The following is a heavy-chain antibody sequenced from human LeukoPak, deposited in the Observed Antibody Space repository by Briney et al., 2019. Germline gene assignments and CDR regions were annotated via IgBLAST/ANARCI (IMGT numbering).Heavy chain of an antibody. Sequence: PGGSLRLSCAASGFNFKNYWMHWVRQAPGKGLEWVSRIINDGSSTTYADSVKGRFTVSRDNAKDTLYLQMNSLRAEDTAVYYCAKAGGSGSYYKPVSLDIWGQGTMVTVSS. CDR1: GFNFKNYW. CDR2: IINDGSST. J-gene: IGHJ3*02. CDR3: AKAGGSGSYYKPVSLDI. V-gene: IGHV3-74*01. D-gene: IGHD3-10*01.